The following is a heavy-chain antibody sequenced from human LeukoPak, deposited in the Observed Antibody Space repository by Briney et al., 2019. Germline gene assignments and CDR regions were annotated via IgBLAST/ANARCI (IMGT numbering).Heavy chain of an antibody. J-gene: IGHJ3*02. V-gene: IGHV4-59*08. Sequence: SETLSLTCTVSGGSISSYCWSWIRQPPGKGLEWIGYIYYSGSTNYNPSLKSRVTISVDTSKNQFSLKLSSVTAADTAVYYCARLYLSPIDAFDIWGQGTMVTVSS. CDR1: GGSISSYC. CDR2: IYYSGST. CDR3: ARLYLSPIDAFDI.